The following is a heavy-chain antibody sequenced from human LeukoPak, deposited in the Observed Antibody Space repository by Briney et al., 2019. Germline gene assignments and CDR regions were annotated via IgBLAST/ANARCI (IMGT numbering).Heavy chain of an antibody. CDR1: GFTFSSYS. J-gene: IGHJ4*02. V-gene: IGHV3-21*01. CDR3: ARLPTGTTSDSYYFDY. Sequence: GGSLRLSCAASGFTFSSYSMNWVRQAPGKGLEWVSSISSSSSYIYYADSVKGRFTISRDNAKNSLYLQMNSLRAEDTAVYYCARLPTGTTSDSYYFDYWGQGTLVTVSS. CDR2: ISSSSSYI. D-gene: IGHD1-1*01.